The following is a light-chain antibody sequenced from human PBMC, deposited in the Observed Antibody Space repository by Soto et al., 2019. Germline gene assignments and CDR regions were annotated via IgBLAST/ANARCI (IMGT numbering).Light chain of an antibody. Sequence: QSVLTQPASVSGSPGQSITISCTGTSNDIGAYNYVSWYQQHPGKAPKLLIYDVTNRPSGISDRFSGSKSGRTASLTISGLQPEDEADYYCSSYTSIIAVVFGGGTQLTVL. V-gene: IGLV2-14*03. CDR3: SSYTSIIAVV. CDR1: SNDIGAYNY. J-gene: IGLJ2*01. CDR2: DVT.